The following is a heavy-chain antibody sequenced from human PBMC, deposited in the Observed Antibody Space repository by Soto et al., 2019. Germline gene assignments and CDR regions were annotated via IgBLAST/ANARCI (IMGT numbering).Heavy chain of an antibody. CDR3: AHRVLRTVFGLVTTTAIYFDF. J-gene: IGHJ4*02. D-gene: IGHD3-3*01. V-gene: IGHV2-5*02. Sequence: QITLNESGPTVVRPTETLTLTCRFSGFSLTTSGVGVGWIRQSPGKAPEWLALIYWDDDKRYSASLKSRLPITKDTSKNQLVLTVSDLDPTDTATYYCAHRVLRTVFGLVTTTAIYFDFWGQGTPVAVS. CDR2: IYWDDDK. CDR1: GFSLTTSGVG.